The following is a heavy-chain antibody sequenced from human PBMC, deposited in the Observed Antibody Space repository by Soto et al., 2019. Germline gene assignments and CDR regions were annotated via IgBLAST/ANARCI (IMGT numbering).Heavy chain of an antibody. CDR2: ISWNSGSI. CDR3: AKDGVHYCSSTSCYTGFDH. D-gene: IGHD2-2*02. Sequence: PGGSLRLSCAASGFTFDDYAMHWVRQAPGKGLEWVSGISWNSGSIGYADSVKGRFTISRDNAKNSLYLQMNSLRAEDTAFYYCAKDGVHYCSSTSCYTGFDHWGQGTLVTVS. V-gene: IGHV3-9*01. CDR1: GFTFDDYA. J-gene: IGHJ4*02.